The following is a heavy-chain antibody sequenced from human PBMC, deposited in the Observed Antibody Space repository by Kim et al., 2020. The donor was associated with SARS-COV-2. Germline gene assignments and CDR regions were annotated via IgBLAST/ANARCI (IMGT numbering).Heavy chain of an antibody. J-gene: IGHJ6*03. Sequence: KFQGRVTMTRDTSTSTVYMELSSLRSEDTAVYYCAREFRVVGAPYYMDVWGKGTTVTVSS. D-gene: IGHD1-26*01. V-gene: IGHV1-46*01. CDR3: AREFRVVGAPYYMDV.